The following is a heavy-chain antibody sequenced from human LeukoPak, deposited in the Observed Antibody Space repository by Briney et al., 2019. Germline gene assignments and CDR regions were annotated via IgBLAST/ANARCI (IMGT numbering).Heavy chain of an antibody. V-gene: IGHV6-1*01. CDR3: ARGAAAGTWLLFFYFDY. Sequence: SQTLSLTCAISGDSVSSNSAAWNWIRQSPSRGLEWLGRTYYRSKWYNDYAVSVKSRITINPDTSKDQFSLQLNSVTPEDTAVYYCARGAAAGTWLLFFYFDYWGQGTLVTVSS. CDR2: TYYRSKWYN. J-gene: IGHJ4*02. CDR1: GDSVSSNSAA. D-gene: IGHD6-13*01.